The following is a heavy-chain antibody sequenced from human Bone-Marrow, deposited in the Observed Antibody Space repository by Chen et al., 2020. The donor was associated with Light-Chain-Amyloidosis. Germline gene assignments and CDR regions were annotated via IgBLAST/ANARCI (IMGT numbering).Heavy chain of an antibody. Sequence: EVQLVESGGDLVHPGGALRLSCAASGFTFGSFEVNWVRQAPGKGLEWIAYISRGGHTKYYADSVKGRFTISRDNAGNSRYLQMSSLRVDDTGVYYCARDPGWAVSANIEAFDIWGQGTLVTVSP. J-gene: IGHJ3*02. D-gene: IGHD6-19*01. CDR1: GFTFGSFE. CDR2: ISRGGHTK. CDR3: ARDPGWAVSANIEAFDI. V-gene: IGHV3-48*03.